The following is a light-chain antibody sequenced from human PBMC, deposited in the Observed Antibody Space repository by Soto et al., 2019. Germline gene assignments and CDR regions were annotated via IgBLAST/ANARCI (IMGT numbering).Light chain of an antibody. CDR2: DVS. V-gene: IGLV2-14*01. CDR3: SSYTSSSTQV. J-gene: IGLJ1*01. CDR1: SSDVGGYNY. Sequence: QSVLTQPASVSGSPGQSITISCTGTSSDVGGYNYVSWYQQHPGKAPKLMIYDVSNRPSGVSNRFSGSKSGNTASLTISGLQAEDEADYYCSSYTSSSTQVFGTGTKVPAL.